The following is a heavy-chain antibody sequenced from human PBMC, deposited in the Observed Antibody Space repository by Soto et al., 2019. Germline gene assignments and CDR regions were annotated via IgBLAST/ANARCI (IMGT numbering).Heavy chain of an antibody. Sequence: ASVKVSCKASGGTFSNYTISWVRQAPGQGLEWMGRIIPILGIANYAQKFQGRVTITADKSTSTAYMELSSLRSEDTAVYYCASEITIFFDYYGRNVGGKGTRVPVSS. CDR1: GGTFSNYT. J-gene: IGHJ6*04. CDR3: ASEITIFFDYYGRNV. V-gene: IGHV1-69*02. D-gene: IGHD3-9*01. CDR2: IIPILGIA.